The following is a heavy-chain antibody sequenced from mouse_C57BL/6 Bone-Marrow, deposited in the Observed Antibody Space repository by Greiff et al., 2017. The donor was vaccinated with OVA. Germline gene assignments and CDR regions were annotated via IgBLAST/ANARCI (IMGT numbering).Heavy chain of an antibody. D-gene: IGHD1-1*01. V-gene: IGHV5-12*01. Sequence: EVKVEESGGGLVQPGGSLKLSCAASGFTFSDYYMYWVRQTPEKRLEWVAYISNGGGSTYYPDTVKGRFTISRDNAKNTLYLQMSRLKSEDTAMYYCARRHITTVVIDYWGQGTTLTVSS. J-gene: IGHJ2*01. CDR2: ISNGGGST. CDR1: GFTFSDYY. CDR3: ARRHITTVVIDY.